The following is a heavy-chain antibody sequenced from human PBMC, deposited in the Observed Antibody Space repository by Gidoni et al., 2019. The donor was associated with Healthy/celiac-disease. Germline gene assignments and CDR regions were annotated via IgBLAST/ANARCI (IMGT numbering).Heavy chain of an antibody. CDR3: ARDFGGFLDY. V-gene: IGHV3-33*01. J-gene: IGHJ4*02. CDR2: IYYDGINK. D-gene: IGHD3-16*01. CDR1: GFTFSSCG. Sequence: QVQLVESGGSVVQPGRSLRLSCAASGFTFSSCGMHWVRQAPGKGLEWVALIYYDGINKYYADSVKGRLTISRDNSKNTLYLQMNSLRAEDTAVYYCARDFGGFLDYWGQGTLVTVSS.